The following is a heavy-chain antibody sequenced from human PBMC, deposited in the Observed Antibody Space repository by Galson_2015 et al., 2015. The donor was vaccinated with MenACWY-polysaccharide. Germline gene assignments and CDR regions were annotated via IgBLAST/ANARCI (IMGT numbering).Heavy chain of an antibody. J-gene: IGHJ1*01. V-gene: IGHV3-21*06. Sequence: SLRLSCAASGFTFSRYSMNWVRQAPGKGLEWVASINRGSSEIYYADSVKGRFTISRDNANNSMYLQMNSLRAEDTAVYYCARDPTTIYGEHWGQGALVSVS. CDR1: GFTFSRYS. D-gene: IGHD3-3*01. CDR3: ARDPTTIYGEH. CDR2: INRGSSEI.